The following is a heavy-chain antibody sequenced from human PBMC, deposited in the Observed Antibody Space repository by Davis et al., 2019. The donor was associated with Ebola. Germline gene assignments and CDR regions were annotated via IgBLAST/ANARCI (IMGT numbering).Heavy chain of an antibody. V-gene: IGHV1-69*10. Sequence: SVTVSCKASGGTFSSYAISWVRQAPGQGLEWMGGIIPILGIANYAQKFQGRVTITADESTSTAYMELSSLRSEDTAVYYCASGLVRGESYWYFDLWGRGTLVTVSS. D-gene: IGHD6-6*01. J-gene: IGHJ2*01. CDR2: IIPILGIA. CDR3: ASGLVRGESYWYFDL. CDR1: GGTFSSYA.